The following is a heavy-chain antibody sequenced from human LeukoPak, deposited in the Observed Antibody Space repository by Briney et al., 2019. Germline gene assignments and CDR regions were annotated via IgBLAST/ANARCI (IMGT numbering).Heavy chain of an antibody. D-gene: IGHD5-18*01. CDR3: AREGYSYGYTFDY. Sequence: GGCLRLSCAASGFTFSSYSMNWVRQAPGKGLEWVSSISSSSSYIYYADSVKGRFTISRDNAKNSLYLQMNSLRAEDTAVYYCAREGYSYGYTFDYWGQGTLVTVSS. V-gene: IGHV3-21*01. CDR2: ISSSSSYI. J-gene: IGHJ4*02. CDR1: GFTFSSYS.